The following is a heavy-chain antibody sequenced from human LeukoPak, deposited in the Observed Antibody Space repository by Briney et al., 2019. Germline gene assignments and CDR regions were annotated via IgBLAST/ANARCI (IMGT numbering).Heavy chain of an antibody. CDR2: FDPEDGET. D-gene: IGHD3-3*01. V-gene: IGHV1-24*01. CDR3: AKALTYYDFWSALTGSDY. J-gene: IGHJ4*02. CDR1: GYTLTELS. Sequence: ASVKVSCKVSGYTLTELSMHWVRQAPGKGLEWMGGFDPEDGETIYAQKFQGRVTMTEDTSTDTAYMELSSLRSEDTAVYYCAKALTYYDFWSALTGSDYWGQGTLVTVSS.